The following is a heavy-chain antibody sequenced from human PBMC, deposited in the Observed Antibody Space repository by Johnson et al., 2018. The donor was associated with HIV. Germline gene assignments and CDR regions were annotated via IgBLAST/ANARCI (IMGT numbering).Heavy chain of an antibody. CDR1: GFTFSSYG. CDR2: IRYDGSNK. J-gene: IGHJ3*02. V-gene: IGHV3-30*02. D-gene: IGHD7-27*01. Sequence: VQLVESGGGVVQPGGSLRLSCAASGFTFSSYGMHWVRQAPGKGLEWVAFIRYDGSNKYYADSVKGRFTISRDNSKNTLYLQMNSLRAEDTAVYYCATWAPDAFDIWGQGTMVTVSS. CDR3: ATWAPDAFDI.